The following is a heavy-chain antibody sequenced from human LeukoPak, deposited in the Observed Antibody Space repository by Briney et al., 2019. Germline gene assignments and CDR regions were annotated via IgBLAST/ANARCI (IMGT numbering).Heavy chain of an antibody. J-gene: IGHJ4*02. D-gene: IGHD2-15*01. CDR3: ARENRYCSGGSCYVPDY. CDR2: INHSGST. V-gene: IGHV4-34*01. Sequence: SETLSLTYAVYGGSFSGYYWSWIRQPPGKGLEWIGEINHSGSTNYNPSLKSRVTISVDTSKNQFSLKLSAVTAAGTAGYYWARENRYCSGGSCYVPDYWGQGTLVTVSS. CDR1: GGSFSGYY.